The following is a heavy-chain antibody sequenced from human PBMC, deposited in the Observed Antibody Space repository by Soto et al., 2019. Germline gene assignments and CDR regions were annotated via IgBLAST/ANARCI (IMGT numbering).Heavy chain of an antibody. J-gene: IGHJ6*02. V-gene: IGHV1-2*02. CDR2: INPNSGGT. Sequence: ASVKVSCKASGYTFTGYYMHWVRQAPGQGLEWMGWINPNSGGTNYAQKFQGRVTMTRDTSISTAYMELSRLRSDDTAVYYCAILPGAYCSSTSCYTDYYYGMDVWGQGTTVTVSS. CDR3: AILPGAYCSSTSCYTDYYYGMDV. D-gene: IGHD2-2*02. CDR1: GYTFTGYY.